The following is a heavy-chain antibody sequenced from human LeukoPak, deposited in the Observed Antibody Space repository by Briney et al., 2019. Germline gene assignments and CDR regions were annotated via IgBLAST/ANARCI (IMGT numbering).Heavy chain of an antibody. CDR1: GFTVSSNY. Sequence: GGSLRLSCAASGFTVSSNYMSWVRQAPGKGLEWVSVIYSGGSTYYADSVKGRFTISRDNSKNTLYLQMNSLRAEDTATYYCARDLNNPRDYYYGMDVWGQGTTITVSS. V-gene: IGHV3-66*02. CDR2: IYSGGST. CDR3: ARDLNNPRDYYYGMDV. J-gene: IGHJ6*02.